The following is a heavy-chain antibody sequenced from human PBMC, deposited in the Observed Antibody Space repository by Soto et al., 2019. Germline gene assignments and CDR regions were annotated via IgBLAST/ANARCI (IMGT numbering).Heavy chain of an antibody. CDR1: GYTFTSYY. J-gene: IGHJ6*02. V-gene: IGHV1-46*01. Sequence: ASVKVSCKASGYTFTSYYMHWVRQAPGQGLEWMGIINPSGGSTSYAQKFQGRVTMTRDTSTSTVYMELSSLRSEDTAVYYCARERGQLAGYYFYGMDVWGQGTTVTVSS. D-gene: IGHD1-1*01. CDR2: INPSGGST. CDR3: ARERGQLAGYYFYGMDV.